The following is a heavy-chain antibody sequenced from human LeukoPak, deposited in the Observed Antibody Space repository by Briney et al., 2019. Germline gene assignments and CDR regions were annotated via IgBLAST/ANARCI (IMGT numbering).Heavy chain of an antibody. J-gene: IGHJ4*02. CDR2: IYTSGST. CDR1: GGSISSYY. CDR3: ARIGKLELTIDY. V-gene: IGHV4-4*09. Sequence: PSETLSLTCTASGGSISSYYWSWIRQPPGKGLEWIGYIYTSGSTNYNPSLKSRVTISVDTSKNQFSLKLSSVTAADTAVYYCARIGKLELTIDYWGQGTLVTVSS. D-gene: IGHD1-7*01.